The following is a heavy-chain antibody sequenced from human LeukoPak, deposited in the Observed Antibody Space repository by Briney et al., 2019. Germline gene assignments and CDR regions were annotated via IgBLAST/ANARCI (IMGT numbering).Heavy chain of an antibody. D-gene: IGHD4-11*01. CDR3: ARLISRNLADY. J-gene: IGHJ4*02. Sequence: PSETLSLTCTVSGGSISSYYWSWIRQPAGKGLEWIGYIYYSGSTTYNPSLKSRVTISVDTSKNQFSLKLTSVTAADTAVYYCARLISRNLADYWGQGALVTVSS. CDR1: GGSISSYY. CDR2: IYYSGST. V-gene: IGHV4-59*01.